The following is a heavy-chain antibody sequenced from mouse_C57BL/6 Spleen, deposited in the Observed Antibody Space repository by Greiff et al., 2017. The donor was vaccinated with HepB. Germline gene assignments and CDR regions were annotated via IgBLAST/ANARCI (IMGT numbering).Heavy chain of an antibody. CDR3: ARDYYGSSYGYFDV. Sequence: ESGPGLVKPSQSLSLTCSVTGYSITSGYYWNWIRQFPGNKLEWMGYISYDGSNNYNQSLKNRISITRDTSKNQFFLKLNSVTTEDTATYYCARDYYGSSYGYFDVWGTGTTVTVSS. V-gene: IGHV3-6*01. CDR2: ISYDGSN. D-gene: IGHD1-1*01. J-gene: IGHJ1*03. CDR1: GYSITSGYY.